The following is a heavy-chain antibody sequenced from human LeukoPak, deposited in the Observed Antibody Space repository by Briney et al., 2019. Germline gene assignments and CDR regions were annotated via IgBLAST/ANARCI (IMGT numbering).Heavy chain of an antibody. V-gene: IGHV3-33*06. Sequence: GGSLRLSCAAWGFTFSSYGMHWVRQAPGKGLEWVAVIWYDGSNKYYADSVKGRFTISRDNSKNTLYLQMNSLRAEDTAVYYCAKGSEYSSSVFDYWGQGTLVTVSS. J-gene: IGHJ4*02. CDR3: AKGSEYSSSVFDY. CDR1: GFTFSSYG. CDR2: IWYDGSNK. D-gene: IGHD6-6*01.